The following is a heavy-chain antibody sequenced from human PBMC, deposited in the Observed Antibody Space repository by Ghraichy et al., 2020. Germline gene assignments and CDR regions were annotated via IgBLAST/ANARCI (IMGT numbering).Heavy chain of an antibody. J-gene: IGHJ4*02. CDR2: TKHDGSEK. D-gene: IGHD2-15*01. Sequence: LSLTCAASGFTFSTYWMTWVRQAPGKGLEWVANTKHDGSEKYYVDSVKGRFTISRDNAKNSQYLQMNSLRAEDTAVYYCARGRYCSGGSCWFDYWGQGTLVTVSS. CDR1: GFTFSTYW. V-gene: IGHV3-7*03. CDR3: ARGRYCSGGSCWFDY.